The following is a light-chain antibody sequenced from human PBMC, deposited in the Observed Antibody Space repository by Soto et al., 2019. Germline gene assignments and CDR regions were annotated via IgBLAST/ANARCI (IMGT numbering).Light chain of an antibody. CDR1: SSDVGSYNL. Sequence: QSALTQPASVSGSPGQSITISCTGTSSDVGSYNLVSWYQQLPGKAPKLMIYEVSKRPSGVSDRFSGSKSGNTASLTISGLQAEDEADYYCCSYAGSPTFYVFGAGTKLTVL. CDR2: EVS. V-gene: IGLV2-23*02. J-gene: IGLJ1*01. CDR3: CSYAGSPTFYV.